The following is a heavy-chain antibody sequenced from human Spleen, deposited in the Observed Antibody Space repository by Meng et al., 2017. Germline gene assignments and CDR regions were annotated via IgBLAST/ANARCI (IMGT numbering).Heavy chain of an antibody. CDR3: ARDEDISAAGKLFGDY. V-gene: IGHV1-18*04. CDR2: ISAYNGKR. CDR1: GYTFPDYY. Sequence: ASVKVSCKASGYTFPDYYLHWVRRAPGQGLEWMGWISAYNGKRNYAQKVQGRVTMTTDTSTTTVYMELRSLRSDDTAVYYCARDEDISAAGKLFGDYWGQGTPVTVSS. D-gene: IGHD6-13*01. J-gene: IGHJ4*02.